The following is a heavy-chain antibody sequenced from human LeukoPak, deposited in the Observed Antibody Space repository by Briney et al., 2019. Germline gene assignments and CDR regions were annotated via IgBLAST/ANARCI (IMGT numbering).Heavy chain of an antibody. D-gene: IGHD4-17*01. Sequence: PGESLRLSCAASGFTVSSNYMSWVRQAPGKGLEWVSVIYSGGSTYHADSAKGRFTISRDNSKNTLYLQMHSLRAEDTAVYYCARTWGDYQRWFDPWGQGTLVTVSS. CDR3: ARTWGDYQRWFDP. J-gene: IGHJ5*02. CDR1: GFTVSSNY. CDR2: IYSGGST. V-gene: IGHV3-53*01.